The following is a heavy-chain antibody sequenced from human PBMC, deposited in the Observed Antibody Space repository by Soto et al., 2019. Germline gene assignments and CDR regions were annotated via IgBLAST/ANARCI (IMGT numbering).Heavy chain of an antibody. J-gene: IGHJ5*02. Sequence: SGPTLVNPTQTLTLTCTFSGFSLSLSGMCVSWIRQPPGKALEWLALIDWNDDKYYNTSLRTRLTISKDTSRNQVVLRMTNMDPLDTATYYCAGGGSIGYFRWFDHWGQGTLVTVFS. CDR3: AGGGSIGYFRWFDH. D-gene: IGHD3-22*01. CDR2: IDWNDDK. V-gene: IGHV2-70*12. CDR1: GFSLSLSGMC.